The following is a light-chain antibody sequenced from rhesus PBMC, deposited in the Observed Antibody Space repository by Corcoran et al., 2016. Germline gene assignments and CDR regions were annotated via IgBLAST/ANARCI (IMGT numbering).Light chain of an antibody. CDR1: VIGGKT. J-gene: IGLJ6*01. Sequence: SSELTQPGSVSVSPGPTASITCGGDVIGGKTGQWYKQKPPQDPVLVINAYSERPSGYPERFSGSSAGKIATLTISGVEDVDEADYHGQVWDSGTDRNVFGSGTKLTVL. V-gene: IGLV3-40*01. CDR2: AYS. CDR3: QVWDSGTDRNV.